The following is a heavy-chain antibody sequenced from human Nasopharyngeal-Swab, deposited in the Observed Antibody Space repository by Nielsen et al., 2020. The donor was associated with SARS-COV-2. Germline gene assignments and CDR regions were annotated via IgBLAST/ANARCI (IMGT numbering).Heavy chain of an antibody. CDR1: GGSFSGYY. D-gene: IGHD5-12*01. Sequence: GSLRLSCAVYGGSFSGYYWSWIRQPPGKGLEWIGEINHSGSTNYNPSLKSRVTISVDTSKNQFSLKLSSVTAADTAVYCCARWPEGGYDSAFDIWGQGTMVTVSS. J-gene: IGHJ3*02. V-gene: IGHV4-34*01. CDR3: ARWPEGGYDSAFDI. CDR2: INHSGST.